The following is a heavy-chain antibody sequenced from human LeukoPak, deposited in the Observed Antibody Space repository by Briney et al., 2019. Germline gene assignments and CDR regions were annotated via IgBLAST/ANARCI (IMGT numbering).Heavy chain of an antibody. D-gene: IGHD2-2*01. CDR1: GFTLDDYG. CDR2: INWNGGST. J-gene: IGHJ4*02. CDR3: ARALTYCSSTSCGPGYFDY. V-gene: IGHV3-20*04. Sequence: GGSLRLSCAASGFTLDDYGMSWVRQAPGRGLEWVSGINWNGGSTGYADSVKGRFTISRDNAKNSLYLQMNSLRAEDTALYYCARALTYCSSTSCGPGYFDYWGQGALVTVSS.